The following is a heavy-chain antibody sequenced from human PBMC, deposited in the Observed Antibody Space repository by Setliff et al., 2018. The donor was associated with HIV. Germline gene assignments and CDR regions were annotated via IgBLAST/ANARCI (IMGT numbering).Heavy chain of an antibody. Sequence: SETLSLTCTVSGASVNSDDYYWSWIRQPPGKGLEWIGSMYTDGSTNYNPSFKSRVTIAADTSKNQFSLKLMSVTAADTAVYYCARDSRWLQFPYFDSWGQGTPVTVSS. CDR1: GASVNSDDYY. J-gene: IGHJ4*01. CDR3: ARDSRWLQFPYFDS. D-gene: IGHD5-12*01. V-gene: IGHV4-61*08. CDR2: MYTDGST.